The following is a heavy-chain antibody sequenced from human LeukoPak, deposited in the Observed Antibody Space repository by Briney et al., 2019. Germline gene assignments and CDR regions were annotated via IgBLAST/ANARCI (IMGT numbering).Heavy chain of an antibody. Sequence: GGSLRLSCAASGFTFSDYYMSWIRQAPGKGLEWVSYISSSGSTIYYADSVKGRFTISRDNAKNSLCLQMNSLRAEDTAVYYCARDQRGYDFWRNYYYYMDVWGKGTTVTVSS. V-gene: IGHV3-11*01. CDR2: ISSSGSTI. CDR3: ARDQRGYDFWRNYYYYMDV. CDR1: GFTFSDYY. J-gene: IGHJ6*03. D-gene: IGHD3-3*01.